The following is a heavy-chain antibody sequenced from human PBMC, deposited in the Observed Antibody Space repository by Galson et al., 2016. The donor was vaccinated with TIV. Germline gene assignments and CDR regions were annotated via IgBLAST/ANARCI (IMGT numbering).Heavy chain of an antibody. CDR3: ARDRTLPGYYYNGMDV. D-gene: IGHD1/OR15-1a*01. J-gene: IGHJ6*02. Sequence: CAISGDSVSSNSAWNWIRQSPSRGLEWLGRTYYRSKWYNDYALSVKGRITINPDTSKNQFSLQLNSMTPEDTAVYYCARDRTLPGYYYNGMDVWGQGNPGHRLL. V-gene: IGHV6-1*01. CDR1: GDSVSSNSA. CDR2: TYYRSKWYN.